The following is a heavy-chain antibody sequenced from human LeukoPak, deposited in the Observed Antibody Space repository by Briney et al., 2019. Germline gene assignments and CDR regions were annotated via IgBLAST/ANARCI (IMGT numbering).Heavy chain of an antibody. Sequence: ASVKVSCKASGYTFTGYYMHWGRQAPGQGLEGMGIINPSGGSTSYAKKFQGRVTMTRDKATSTVYMEMSRLRSEDRAVYYCARDTRPHYCSGSYHFDYWGQGTLVTVPS. CDR1: GYTFTGYY. CDR2: INPSGGST. CDR3: ARDTRPHYCSGSYHFDY. D-gene: IGHD3-10*01. V-gene: IGHV1-46*01. J-gene: IGHJ4*02.